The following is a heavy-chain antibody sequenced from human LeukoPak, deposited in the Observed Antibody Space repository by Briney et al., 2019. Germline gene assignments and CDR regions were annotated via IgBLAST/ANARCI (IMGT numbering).Heavy chain of an antibody. CDR3: ARDFFPVVDSTWYEIGY. V-gene: IGHV3-23*01. Sequence: GGSLRLSCAASGFTFSTYAMSWVRQAPGKGLEWVSAISDNGVRTYYADSVKGRFTVSRDNSRNTLYLQMDSLRSEDTAVYYCARDFFPVVDSTWYEIGYWGQGTLVTVSS. D-gene: IGHD2-21*01. J-gene: IGHJ4*02. CDR1: GFTFSTYA. CDR2: ISDNGVRT.